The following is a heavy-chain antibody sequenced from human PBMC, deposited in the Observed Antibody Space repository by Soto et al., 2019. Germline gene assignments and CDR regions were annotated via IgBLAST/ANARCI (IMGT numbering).Heavy chain of an antibody. CDR1: CGSISSSSYY. Sequence: PSETLSLTCTVSCGSISSSSYYWGWIRQPPGKGLEWIGSIYYSGGTYYNPSLKSRVTISVDTSKNQFSLKLSSVTAADTAVYYCAVLEQTGYYYYYGMDVWGQGTTVTVSS. CDR2: IYYSGGT. V-gene: IGHV4-39*01. J-gene: IGHJ6*02. CDR3: AVLEQTGYYYYYGMDV. D-gene: IGHD3-9*01.